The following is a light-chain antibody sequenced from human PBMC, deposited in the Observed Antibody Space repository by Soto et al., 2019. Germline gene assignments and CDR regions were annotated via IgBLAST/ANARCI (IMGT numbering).Light chain of an antibody. V-gene: IGLV2-8*01. CDR1: SSDVGGYKY. CDR2: EVT. CDR3: SSYGGTNNVV. Sequence: QSALTQPPSASGSPGQSVTISCTGTSSDVGGYKYVSWYQHHPGKDPKVVIYEVTKRPSGVPDRFSGSQSGNTASLTVSGLQAEDEADYYCSSYGGTNNVVFGGGTKLTVL. J-gene: IGLJ2*01.